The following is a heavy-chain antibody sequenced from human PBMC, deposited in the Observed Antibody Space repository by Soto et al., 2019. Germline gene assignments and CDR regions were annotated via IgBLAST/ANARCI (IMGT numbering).Heavy chain of an antibody. D-gene: IGHD2-2*01. CDR2: IYSGGST. Sequence: GGSLRLSCAASGFTVSSNYMSWVRQAPGKGLEWVSVIYSGGSTYYADSVKGRFTISRDNSKNTLYLQMNSLRAEDTAVYYCASIVVVPGYGMDVWGQGTTVTVSS. CDR3: ASIVVVPGYGMDV. V-gene: IGHV3-53*01. CDR1: GFTVSSNY. J-gene: IGHJ6*02.